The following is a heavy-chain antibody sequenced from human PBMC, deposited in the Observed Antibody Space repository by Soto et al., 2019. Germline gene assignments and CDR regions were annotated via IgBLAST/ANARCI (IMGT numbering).Heavy chain of an antibody. CDR2: INHSGST. CDR3: ARVSGIYYYGMDV. V-gene: IGHV4-34*01. J-gene: IGHJ6*02. Sequence: QVQLQQWGAGLLKPPETLSLTCAVYGGSFSGYYWSWIRQPPGKGLEWIGEINHSGSTNYNPSLKSRVTISVDTSKNQFSLKLSSVTAADTAVYYCARVSGIYYYGMDVWGQGTTVTVSS. CDR1: GGSFSGYY. D-gene: IGHD3-10*01.